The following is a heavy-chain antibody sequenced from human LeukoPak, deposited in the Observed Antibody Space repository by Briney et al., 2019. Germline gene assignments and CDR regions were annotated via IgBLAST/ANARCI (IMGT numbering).Heavy chain of an antibody. V-gene: IGHV4-34*01. Sequence: PSETLSLTCAVYGGSFSVYYWSWIRQPPGKGLEWIGEINHSGSTNYNPSLKSRVTISVDTSKNQFSLKLSSVTAADTAVYYCARAPGYCSSTSCYLDPWGQGTLVTVSS. CDR2: INHSGST. CDR3: ARAPGYCSSTSCYLDP. D-gene: IGHD2-2*03. J-gene: IGHJ5*02. CDR1: GGSFSVYY.